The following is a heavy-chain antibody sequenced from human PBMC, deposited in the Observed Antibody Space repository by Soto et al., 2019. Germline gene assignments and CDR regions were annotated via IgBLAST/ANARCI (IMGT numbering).Heavy chain of an antibody. CDR3: ASGGPDYYESSGRVPLDY. Sequence: EVQLLESGGGLAQPGGSLRLSCVASGFTFSTYGLTWVRQAPGKGLHWVSTISGTAGSTYYSDSVKGRFTVSRDNSMHTLYLERNTRRAEDTAVFYGASGGPDYYESSGRVPLDYWGQGTLVIVSS. CDR2: ISGTAGST. V-gene: IGHV3-23*01. J-gene: IGHJ4*02. D-gene: IGHD3-22*01. CDR1: GFTFSTYG.